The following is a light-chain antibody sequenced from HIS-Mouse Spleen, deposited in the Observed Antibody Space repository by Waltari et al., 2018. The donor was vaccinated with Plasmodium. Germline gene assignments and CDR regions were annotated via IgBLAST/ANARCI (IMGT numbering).Light chain of an antibody. Sequence: QSALTQPPSASGPPGPPVTLSLPGTRTADGGYNYFPWYQQHPGKATKLRLYEVSERPSGGPDRFSGSKSGNTASLTVSGLQAEDEADYYCSSYAGSNNLVCGGGTKLTVL. V-gene: IGLV2-8*01. J-gene: IGLJ2*01. CDR1: RTADGGYNY. CDR3: SSYAGSNNLV. CDR2: EVS.